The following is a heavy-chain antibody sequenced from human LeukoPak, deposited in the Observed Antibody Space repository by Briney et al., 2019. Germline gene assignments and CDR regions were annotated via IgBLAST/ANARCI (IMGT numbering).Heavy chain of an antibody. Sequence: PSETLSLTCTVSGGSISSSSYYWGWIRQPPGKGLEWIGSIYYSGSTYYNPSLKSRVTISVDKSKNQFFLRLSPVTAADSGTYYCTRERASNNYNNWFDPWGQGTLVTVSS. CDR3: TRERASNNYNNWFDP. CDR1: GGSISSSSYY. J-gene: IGHJ5*02. D-gene: IGHD4-11*01. CDR2: IYYSGST. V-gene: IGHV4-39*07.